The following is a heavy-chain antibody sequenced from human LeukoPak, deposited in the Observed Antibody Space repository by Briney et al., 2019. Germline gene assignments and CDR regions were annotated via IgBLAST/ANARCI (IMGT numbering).Heavy chain of an antibody. V-gene: IGHV1-2*02. CDR2: INLKSGDT. D-gene: IGHD2-15*01. J-gene: IGHJ4*02. Sequence: GASVTVSCKASGYTFTGYYMHWVRQAPGQGLEWMELINLKSGDTNYTQKFQGTVTMTRDTSISTAYIELTRLKSDDTAVYYCATAGVMVPAGLDSWGQGTLVTVSS. CDR1: GYTFTGYY. CDR3: ATAGVMVPAGLDS.